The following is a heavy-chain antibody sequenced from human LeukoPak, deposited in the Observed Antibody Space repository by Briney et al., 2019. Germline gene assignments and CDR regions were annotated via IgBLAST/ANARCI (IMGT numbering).Heavy chain of an antibody. V-gene: IGHV4-38-2*02. CDR3: ARVDVFIVGATHFDY. J-gene: IGHJ4*02. CDR2: IYHSGTT. D-gene: IGHD1-26*01. Sequence: SETLSLTCIVSNYSISNGYYWGWIRQPPGKGLEWIGNIYHSGTTYYNPSLKSRVTISVETSKNQFSLKVNSVTAADTAIYYCARVDVFIVGATHFDYWGRELWSPSPQ. CDR1: NYSISNGYY.